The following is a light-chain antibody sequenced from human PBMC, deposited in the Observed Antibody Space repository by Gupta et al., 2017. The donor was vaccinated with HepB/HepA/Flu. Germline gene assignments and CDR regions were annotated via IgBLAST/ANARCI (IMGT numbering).Light chain of an antibody. J-gene: IGKJ1*01. V-gene: IGKV1-12*01. CDR3: QQSNSFPRT. CDR2: AAS. Sequence: SVSASVGDRVTITCRASQGITSCLAWYQQKPGKAPNLLIYAASTLESGIPSRFSGSGSGTDFTLTISSLQPEDFATYYCQQSNSFPRTFGEGTKVEIK. CDR1: QGITSC.